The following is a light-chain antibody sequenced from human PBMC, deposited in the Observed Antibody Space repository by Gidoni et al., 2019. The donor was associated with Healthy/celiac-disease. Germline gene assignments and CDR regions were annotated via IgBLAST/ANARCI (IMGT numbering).Light chain of an antibody. CDR1: SSDVGGYNY. J-gene: IGLJ2*01. CDR2: DVS. V-gene: IGLV2-14*03. CDR3: SSYTSSSTLV. Sequence: QSALTQPASVSGSPGPSITISCTGTSSDVGGYNYFSWYQQHPGKAPNLMIYDVSNRPSGVSNRFAGSKSGNTASLTISGLQAEDEADYYCSSYTSSSTLVFGGGTKMTVL.